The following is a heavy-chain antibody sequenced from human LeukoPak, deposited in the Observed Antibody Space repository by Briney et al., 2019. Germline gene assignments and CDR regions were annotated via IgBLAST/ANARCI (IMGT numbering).Heavy chain of an antibody. CDR3: ARSSDYMDV. CDR1: GFTFTNAW. J-gene: IGHJ6*03. Sequence: GESLRLSCAASGFTFTNAWMSWVRQATGKGLEWVSAIGTAGDTYYPGSVKGRFTISRENAKNSLYLQMNSLRAGDTAVYYCARSSDYMDVWGKGTTVTVSS. V-gene: IGHV3-13*01. CDR2: IGTAGDT.